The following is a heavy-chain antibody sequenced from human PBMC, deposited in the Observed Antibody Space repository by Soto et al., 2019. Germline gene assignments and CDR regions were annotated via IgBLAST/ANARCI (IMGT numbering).Heavy chain of an antibody. J-gene: IGHJ5*02. CDR2: IKQDGSEK. CDR3: ARAVLRFLEWSPPNWFDP. V-gene: IGHV3-7*01. Sequence: PGGSLRLSCXASGFTFSSYWMSWVRQAPGKGLEWVANIKQDGSEKYYVDSVKGLFTISRDNAKNSLYLQMNSLRAEDTAVYYCARAVLRFLEWSPPNWFDPWGQGTLVTVSS. D-gene: IGHD3-3*01. CDR1: GFTFSSYW.